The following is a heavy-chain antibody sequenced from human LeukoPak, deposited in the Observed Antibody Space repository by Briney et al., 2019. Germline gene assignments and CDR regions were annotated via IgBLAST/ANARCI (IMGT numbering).Heavy chain of an antibody. CDR1: GGSFSGYY. CDR2: INHSGST. V-gene: IGHV4-34*01. Sequence: SETLSLTCAVYGGSFSGYYWSWIRQPPGKGLEWIGEINHSGSTHYNPSLKSRVTISLDTSKNQFSLRLTSVTAADSAMYYCARWDYYTRGYFDYWGQGTLVTVSS. D-gene: IGHD2-8*02. CDR3: ARWDYYTRGYFDY. J-gene: IGHJ4*02.